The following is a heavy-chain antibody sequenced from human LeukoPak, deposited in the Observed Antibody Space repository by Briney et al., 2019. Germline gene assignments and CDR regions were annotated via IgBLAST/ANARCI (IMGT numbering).Heavy chain of an antibody. V-gene: IGHV5-51*01. CDR1: GYSSTSYW. D-gene: IGHD6-13*01. CDR2: IYPGDSDT. Sequence: GESLKISCKGSGYSSTSYWIGWVRQMPGKGLEWMGIIYPGDSDTRYSPSFQGQVTISADKSISTAYLQWSSLKASDTAMYYCAREQLVSGMDYYYGMDVWGQGTTVTVSS. CDR3: AREQLVSGMDYYYGMDV. J-gene: IGHJ6*02.